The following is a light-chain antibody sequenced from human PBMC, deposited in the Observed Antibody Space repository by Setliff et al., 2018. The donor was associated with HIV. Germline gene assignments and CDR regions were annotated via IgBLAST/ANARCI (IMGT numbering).Light chain of an antibody. CDR2: DNT. V-gene: IGLV3-21*02. J-gene: IGLJ1*01. Sequence: SYELTQPPSVSVAPGETAKITCGGNNIGGKSVHWYQQKTGQAPVLVVYDNTYRPSGIPERFSGSNSGNTATLTITRVEAGDEADYYCQVWDINPDLDVFGTGTKGTVL. CDR3: QVWDINPDLDV. CDR1: NIGGKS.